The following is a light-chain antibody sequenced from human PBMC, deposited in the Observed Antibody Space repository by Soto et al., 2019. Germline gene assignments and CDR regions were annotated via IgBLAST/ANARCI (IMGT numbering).Light chain of an antibody. CDR2: DVI. J-gene: IGLJ2*01. CDR1: SSDVGGYNY. V-gene: IGLV2-14*01. Sequence: QSALTQPASVSGSPGQSITISCTGTSSDVGGYNYVSWYQQHPGKAPKLMIYDVINRPSGVSNRFSGSKSGNTASLTISGLQAEDEADYYCSSYTSSRTVVFGGGTKVTVL. CDR3: SSYTSSRTVV.